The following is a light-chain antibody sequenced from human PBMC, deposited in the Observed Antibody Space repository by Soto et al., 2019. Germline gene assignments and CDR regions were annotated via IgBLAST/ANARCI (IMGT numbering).Light chain of an antibody. CDR1: QSVRTH. Sequence: DIVLTQYPATLSLSPGERATLSCRASQSVRTHFAWYQHIRGHAPRLLIYDASTRATGIPPRFSGSGAATDFTLTISSLDPEDSAFYYCHQRSRWPKTFGQGTTVEIK. V-gene: IGKV3-11*01. J-gene: IGKJ1*01. CDR3: HQRSRWPKT. CDR2: DAS.